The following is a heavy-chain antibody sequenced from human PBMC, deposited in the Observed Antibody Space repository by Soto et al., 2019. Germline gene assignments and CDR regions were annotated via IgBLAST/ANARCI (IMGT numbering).Heavy chain of an antibody. CDR2: IIPIFGTA. V-gene: IGHV1-69*13. D-gene: IGHD3-10*01. CDR3: ARSHYYGSGSYYEYFQH. J-gene: IGHJ1*01. Sequence: SVKVSCKASGGTFSSYAISWVRQAPGQGLEWMGGIIPIFGTANYAQKFQGRVTITADESTSTAYMELSSLRSEDTAVYYCARSHYYGSGSYYEYFQHWGQSTLVTVSS. CDR1: GGTFSSYA.